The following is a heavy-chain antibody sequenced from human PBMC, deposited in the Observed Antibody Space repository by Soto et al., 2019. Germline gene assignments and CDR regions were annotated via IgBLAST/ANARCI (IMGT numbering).Heavy chain of an antibody. V-gene: IGHV1-69*12. CDR1: GGTFSSYA. Sequence: QVQLVQSGAEVKKPGSSVKVSCKASGGTFSSYAISWVRQAPGQGLEWMGGIIPIFGTANYAQKFQGRVTITADESTSTAYMELSSLRSEDTAVYYCATAYYDLWSGYSVWFDPWGQGTLVTVSS. CDR2: IIPIFGTA. CDR3: ATAYYDLWSGYSVWFDP. D-gene: IGHD3-3*01. J-gene: IGHJ5*02.